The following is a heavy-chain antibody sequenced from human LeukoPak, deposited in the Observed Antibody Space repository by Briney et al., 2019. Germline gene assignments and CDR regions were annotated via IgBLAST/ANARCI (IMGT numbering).Heavy chain of an antibody. CDR3: ARGEFGDLRYDY. V-gene: IGHV3-7*03. Sequence: GGSLRLSCAASGFTFSTYWMSWVRQAPGEGLEWVANIKADGSVRFYVDSVEGRFTIFRDNAKNSLYLQLNSLRVEDTAMYYCARGEFGDLRYDYWGQGSLVTVSS. J-gene: IGHJ4*02. D-gene: IGHD4-17*01. CDR2: IKADGSVR. CDR1: GFTFSTYW.